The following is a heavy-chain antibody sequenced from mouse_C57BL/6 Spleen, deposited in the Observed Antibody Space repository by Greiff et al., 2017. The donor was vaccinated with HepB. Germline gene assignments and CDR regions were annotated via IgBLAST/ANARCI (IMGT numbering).Heavy chain of an antibody. CDR3: ARDGGLRRAWFAY. V-gene: IGHV5-4*01. D-gene: IGHD2-4*01. CDR2: ISDGGSYT. Sequence: EVKLVESGGGLVKPGGSLKLSCAASGFTFSSYAMSWVRQTPEKRLEWVATISDGGSYTYYPDNVKGRFTISRDNAKNNLYLQMSHLKSEDTAMYYCARDGGLRRAWFAYWGQGTLVTVSA. CDR1: GFTFSSYA. J-gene: IGHJ3*01.